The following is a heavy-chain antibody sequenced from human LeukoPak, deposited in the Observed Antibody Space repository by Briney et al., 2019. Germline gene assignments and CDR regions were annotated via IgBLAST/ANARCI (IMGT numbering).Heavy chain of an antibody. Sequence: GGSLRLSCVASGFAFSSDWMTWVRQAPGKGLEWLANIKEDGSAKYYVDSVKGRFIISRDNAKNSLYLQMNSLRVEDTAVYFCARDHNDGYNFYWGQEPWSPSLQ. J-gene: IGHJ4*01. D-gene: IGHD3-22*01. V-gene: IGHV3-7*01. CDR2: IKEDGSAK. CDR1: GFAFSSDW. CDR3: ARDHNDGYNFY.